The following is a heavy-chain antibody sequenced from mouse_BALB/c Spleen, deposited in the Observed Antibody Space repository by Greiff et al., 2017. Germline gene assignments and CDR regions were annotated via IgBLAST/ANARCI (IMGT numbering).Heavy chain of an antibody. D-gene: IGHD1-1*02. J-gene: IGHJ2*01. CDR2: ISYDGSN. CDR3: ASCYGYLDY. Sequence: EVKLMESGPGLVKPSQSLSLTCSVTGYSITSGYYWNWIRQFPGNKLEWMGYISYDGSNNYNPSLKNRISITRDTSKNQFFLKLNSVTTEDTATYYCASCYGYLDYWGQGTTLTVSS. CDR1: GYSITSGYY. V-gene: IGHV3-6*02.